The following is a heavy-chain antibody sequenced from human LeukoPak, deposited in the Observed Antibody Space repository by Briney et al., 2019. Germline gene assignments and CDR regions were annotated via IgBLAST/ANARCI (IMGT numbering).Heavy chain of an antibody. CDR3: AKDILFMGMATIGN. CDR1: GFTFSNYA. CDR2: ISGSGDNT. J-gene: IGHJ4*02. D-gene: IGHD5-24*01. V-gene: IGHV3-23*01. Sequence: TGGSLRLSCAASGFTFSNYAMSWVRQAPGKGLEWVSAISGSGDNTYYADSVKGRFTVSRDNSKNTLYVQMKSLRAEDTAVYYCAKDILFMGMATIGNWGQGTLVTVSS.